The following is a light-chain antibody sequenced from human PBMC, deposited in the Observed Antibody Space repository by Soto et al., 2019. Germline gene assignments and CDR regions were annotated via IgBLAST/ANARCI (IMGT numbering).Light chain of an antibody. CDR1: QGIGNH. Sequence: DIQMTQSPSSLSASVGDRVTITCRASQGIGNHLAWYQQKPGKVPELLIYAASTLRSGVPSRFSGSGSGTDFTLTISSLQPEDASTYYCQNYNTAPRTFGRGTKVELK. CDR2: AAS. V-gene: IGKV1-27*01. J-gene: IGKJ1*01. CDR3: QNYNTAPRT.